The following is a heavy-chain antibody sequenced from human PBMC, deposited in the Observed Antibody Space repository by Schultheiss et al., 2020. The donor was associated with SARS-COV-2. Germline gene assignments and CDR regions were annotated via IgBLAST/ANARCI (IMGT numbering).Heavy chain of an antibody. V-gene: IGHV4-61*08. D-gene: IGHD6-13*01. CDR2: IYYSGST. J-gene: IGHJ4*02. CDR3: ARESGVAAGPYYFDY. CDR1: GGSISSGGYY. Sequence: SETLSLTCTVSGGSISSGGYYWSWIRQPPGKGLEWIGYIYYSGSTNYNPSLKSRVTISVDTSKNQFSLKLSSVTAADTAVYYCARESGVAAGPYYFDYWGQGTLVTVSS.